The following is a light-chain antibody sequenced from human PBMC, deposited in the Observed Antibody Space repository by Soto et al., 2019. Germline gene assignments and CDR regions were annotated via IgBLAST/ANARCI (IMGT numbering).Light chain of an antibody. V-gene: IGKV3-15*01. CDR3: QQYNNWPWT. CDR2: GAS. J-gene: IGKJ1*01. Sequence: EIVMTQSPATLSVSPGERATLSCRASQSVSSNLAWYQQKPGQAPRLLIYGASTRATGIPARFSGSGSGTEFTLTISSRQSENFAVYYCQQYNNWPWTFGKGTKVEIK. CDR1: QSVSSN.